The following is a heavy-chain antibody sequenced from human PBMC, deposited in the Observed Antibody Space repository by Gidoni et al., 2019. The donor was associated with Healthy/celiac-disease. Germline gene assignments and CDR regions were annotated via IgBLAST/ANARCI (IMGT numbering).Heavy chain of an antibody. Sequence: QVQLQESGPGLVKPSETLSLTCAVSGYSISSGYYWGWIRQPPGKGLEWIGSIYHSGSTYYNPSLKSRVTISVDTSKNQFSLKLSSVTAADTAVYYCARGGTTVTIYYFDYWGQGTLVTVSS. CDR2: IYHSGST. V-gene: IGHV4-38-2*01. D-gene: IGHD4-17*01. J-gene: IGHJ4*02. CDR1: GYSISSGYY. CDR3: ARGGTTVTIYYFDY.